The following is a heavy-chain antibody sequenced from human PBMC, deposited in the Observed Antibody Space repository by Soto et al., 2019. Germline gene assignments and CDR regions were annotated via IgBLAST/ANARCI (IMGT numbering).Heavy chain of an antibody. CDR1: GFTFSDYA. CDR3: AKGPRGDWYFDI. J-gene: IGHJ2*01. CDR2: ISGGGDST. V-gene: IGHV3-23*01. D-gene: IGHD3-16*01. Sequence: GGSLRLSCAASGFTFSDYAMSWVRQAPGKGLEWVSAISGGGDSTYYADSKKGRLTISRDNSKSTLFLQGNSLRVEDTAVYYCAKGPRGDWYFDIWGRGTLVTVSS.